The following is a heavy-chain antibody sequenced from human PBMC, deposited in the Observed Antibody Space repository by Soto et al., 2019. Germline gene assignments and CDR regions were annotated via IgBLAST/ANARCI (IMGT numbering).Heavy chain of an antibody. CDR2: ISSNGGST. CDR1: GFTFSSYA. Sequence: GGSLRLSCAASGFTFSSYAMHWVRQAPGKGLEYVSAISSNGGSTYYANSVKGRFTISRDNSKNTLYLQMGSLRAEDMAVYYCARGLPGYYYDSSGYNDAFDIWGQGTMVTVSS. J-gene: IGHJ3*02. V-gene: IGHV3-64*01. D-gene: IGHD3-22*01. CDR3: ARGLPGYYYDSSGYNDAFDI.